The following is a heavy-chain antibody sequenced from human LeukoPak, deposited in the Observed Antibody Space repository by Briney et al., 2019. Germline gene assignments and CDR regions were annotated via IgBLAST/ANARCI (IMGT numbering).Heavy chain of an antibody. D-gene: IGHD6-13*01. CDR3: ARDPSSSTYWYFDI. Sequence: GGSLRLSCAASGFTFDDFGMSLVRQAPGKGLEWISGINWDSGRTQYAASVKGRFTISRDNAKNSVYLQMNSLRAEDTALYYCARDPSSSTYWYFDIWGRGTLVTVSS. V-gene: IGHV3-20*04. CDR2: INWDSGRT. J-gene: IGHJ2*01. CDR1: GFTFDDFG.